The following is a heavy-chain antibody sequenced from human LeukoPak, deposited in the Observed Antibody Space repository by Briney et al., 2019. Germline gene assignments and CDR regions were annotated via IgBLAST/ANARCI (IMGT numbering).Heavy chain of an antibody. J-gene: IGHJ5*02. CDR3: ARALGYCSSTSCSYNWFDP. D-gene: IGHD2-2*01. CDR2: IIPIFGTA. V-gene: IGHV1-69*13. Sequence: GASVKVSCTASGGTFSSYAISWVRQAPGQGLEWMGGIIPIFGTANYAQKFQGRVTITADESTSTAYMELSSLRSEDTAVYYCARALGYCSSTSCSYNWFDPWGQGTLVTVSS. CDR1: GGTFSSYA.